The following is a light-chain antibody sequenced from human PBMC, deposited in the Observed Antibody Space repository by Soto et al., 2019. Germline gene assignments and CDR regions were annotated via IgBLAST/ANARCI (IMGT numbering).Light chain of an antibody. CDR1: SPNIGSNT. CDR3: GSWDDSLRGPV. J-gene: IGLJ3*02. V-gene: IGLV1-44*01. Sequence: QSALTQPPSAPGTPGQRVIISCSGSSPNIGSNTVNWYQHLPGTAPKLLIHTSTQRPSGVPDRFSGSKSGTSASLAISGLQSEDEAEYYCGSWDDSLRGPVFGGGTQLTVL. CDR2: TST.